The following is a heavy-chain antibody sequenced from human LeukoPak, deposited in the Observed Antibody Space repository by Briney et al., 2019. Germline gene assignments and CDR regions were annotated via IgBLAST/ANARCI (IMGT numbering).Heavy chain of an antibody. D-gene: IGHD1-26*01. CDR1: GFTVSSNY. J-gene: IGHJ4*02. CDR3: ARVSGSYSR. V-gene: IGHV3-21*01. CDR2: ISSSSSYI. Sequence: GGSLRLSCAASGFTVSSNYMSWVRQAPGKGLEWVSSISSSSSYIYYADSVKGRFTISRDNAKNSLYLQMNSLRAEDTAVYYCARVSGSYSRWGQGTLVTVSS.